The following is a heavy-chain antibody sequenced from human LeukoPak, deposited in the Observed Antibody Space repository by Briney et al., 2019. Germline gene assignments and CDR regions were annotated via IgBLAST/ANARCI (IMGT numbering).Heavy chain of an antibody. CDR2: FEPEDGET. CDR1: GYTLTELS. J-gene: IGHJ4*02. Sequence: GASVKVSCKVSGYTLTELSMHWVRQAPGKGLEWMGSFEPEDGETIYTQKFQGRVTMTEDTSTDTAYMDLSSLRSEDTAVYYCATSRPLREAWYYFDFWGQGTLVTVSS. D-gene: IGHD6-13*01. CDR3: ATSRPLREAWYYFDF. V-gene: IGHV1-24*01.